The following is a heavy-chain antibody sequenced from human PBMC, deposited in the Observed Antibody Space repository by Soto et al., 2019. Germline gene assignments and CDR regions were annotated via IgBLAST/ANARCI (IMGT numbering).Heavy chain of an antibody. Sequence: QVQLVQSGAEVKKPGSSVKVSCKASGGTFSSYAISWVRQAPGQGLEWMGGIIPIFGTANYAQKIQGRVTFAADAATSTAYMGLSILRSEDTAVYFCACQQLGPSSSCRMDVWGQGTTVTVSS. V-gene: IGHV1-69*12. CDR1: GGTFSSYA. CDR3: ACQQLGPSSSCRMDV. J-gene: IGHJ6*02. D-gene: IGHD6-6*01. CDR2: IIPIFGTA.